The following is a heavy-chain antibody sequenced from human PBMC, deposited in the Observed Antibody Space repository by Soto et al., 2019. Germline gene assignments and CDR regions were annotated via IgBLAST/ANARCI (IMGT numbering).Heavy chain of an antibody. J-gene: IGHJ3*02. D-gene: IGHD4-17*01. V-gene: IGHV3-30*18. Sequence: GGSLSLSCADSGFTVSTYGMHWVRQAPGKGLEWVALIASDGSKSYYADPVKGRFNISSDNSKNTLYLQMDSLRAEDTAVYYCAEEDYGEYNAFDIWGQGTMVTVSS. CDR3: AEEDYGEYNAFDI. CDR1: GFTVSTYG. CDR2: IASDGSKS.